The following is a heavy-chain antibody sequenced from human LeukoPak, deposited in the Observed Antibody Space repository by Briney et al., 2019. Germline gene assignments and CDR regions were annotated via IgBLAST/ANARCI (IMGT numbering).Heavy chain of an antibody. J-gene: IGHJ4*02. CDR2: ISSSSYI. CDR3: ARDYDILTGYVLFDY. D-gene: IGHD3-9*01. Sequence: GGSLRLSCAASGFTFSSYSMNWARQAPGKGLEWVSSISSSSYIYYADSVKGRFTISRDNAKNSLYLQMNSLRAEDTAVYYCARDYDILTGYVLFDYWGQGTLVTVSS. CDR1: GFTFSSYS. V-gene: IGHV3-21*01.